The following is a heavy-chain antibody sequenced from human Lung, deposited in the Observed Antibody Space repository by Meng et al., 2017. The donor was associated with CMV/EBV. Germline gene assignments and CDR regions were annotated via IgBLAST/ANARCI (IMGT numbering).Heavy chain of an antibody. CDR1: GFTFSSYG. CDR2: IWNDGSIK. V-gene: IGHV3-33*06. Sequence: GESXKISCAASGFTFSSYGMHWVRQAPGKGLEWVAVIWNDGSIKYYADSVKGRFTISRDNSKNTLYLQMYSLRADDTAVYHCAKAQFGRYFDGRDGMDVWXQLTXVTVSS. D-gene: IGHD3-9*01. CDR3: AKAQFGRYFDGRDGMDV. J-gene: IGHJ6*02.